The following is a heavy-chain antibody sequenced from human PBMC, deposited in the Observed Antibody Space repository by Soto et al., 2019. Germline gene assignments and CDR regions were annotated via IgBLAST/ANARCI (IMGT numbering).Heavy chain of an antibody. V-gene: IGHV3-23*01. CDR2: ISGSGGST. D-gene: IGHD3-10*01. CDR3: AKDLGPYGSGSYPFDY. CDR1: GFTFSSNA. Sequence: EVQLLESGGGLVQPGGSLRLSCAASGFTFSSNAMSWVRQAPGKGLEWVSAISGSGGSTYYADSVKGRFTISRDNSKNTLYLQMNSLRAEDTAVYYCAKDLGPYGSGSYPFDYWGQGTLVTVSS. J-gene: IGHJ4*02.